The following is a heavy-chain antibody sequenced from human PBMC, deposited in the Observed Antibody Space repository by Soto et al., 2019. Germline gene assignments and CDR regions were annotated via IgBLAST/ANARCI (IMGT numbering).Heavy chain of an antibody. CDR3: ARQFYSSSTYNWFDP. CDR1: GGSISTYY. CDR2: IHIGGST. J-gene: IGHJ5*02. V-gene: IGHV4-4*07. D-gene: IGHD6-13*01. Sequence: QVQLQASGPGLVKPSQTLSLTCTVSGGSISTYYWSWIRQPAGKGLEWIGRIHIGGSTNYNPSLKSRVTMSVDTSKHQFSLQLTSVTAADTAVYYCARQFYSSSTYNWFDPWGQGTLVTVSS.